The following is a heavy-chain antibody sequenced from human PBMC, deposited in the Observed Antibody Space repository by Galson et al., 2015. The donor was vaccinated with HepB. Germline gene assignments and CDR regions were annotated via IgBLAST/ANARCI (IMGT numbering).Heavy chain of an antibody. J-gene: IGHJ4*02. D-gene: IGHD5-12*01. Sequence: SETLSLTCTVSGGSISSSNYYWGWIRQPPGKGLEWIGTIYYSGSTYYNPSLKSRITISVDTSRNQFSLKLSPVTAADTAVYYCARREAYDAPFDYWGQGTLVTVSS. CDR3: ARREAYDAPFDY. CDR1: GGSISSSNYY. V-gene: IGHV4-39*01. CDR2: IYYSGST.